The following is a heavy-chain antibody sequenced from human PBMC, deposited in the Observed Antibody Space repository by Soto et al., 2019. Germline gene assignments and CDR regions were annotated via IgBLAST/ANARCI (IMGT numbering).Heavy chain of an antibody. V-gene: IGHV2-5*02. Sequence: QITLKESGPTLVKPTQTLTLTCTFSGFSLSTRGVGVGWIRQPPGKALEWLALIYWDDDKRYSTSLKTRLTITTDTSKNQVVLTMTNIDPVDTATYSCAHIGVSKWFDFWGQGTLVTVSS. CDR1: GFSLSTRGVG. CDR2: IYWDDDK. J-gene: IGHJ4*02. D-gene: IGHD2-8*01. CDR3: AHIGVSKWFDF.